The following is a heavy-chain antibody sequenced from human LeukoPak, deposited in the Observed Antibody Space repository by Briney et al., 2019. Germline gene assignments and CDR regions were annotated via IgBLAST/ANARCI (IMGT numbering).Heavy chain of an antibody. D-gene: IGHD5-12*01. CDR3: AKDFGRGAYDRPFDY. V-gene: IGHV3-9*01. CDR2: ISWNSGSI. CDR1: GFTFDDYA. Sequence: PGGSLRLSCAASGFTFDDYAMHWVRQAPGKGLEWVSGISWNSGSIAYADSVKGRFTISRDNAKNSLYLQMNSLRAEDTALYYCAKDFGRGAYDRPFDYWGQGTLVTVSS. J-gene: IGHJ4*02.